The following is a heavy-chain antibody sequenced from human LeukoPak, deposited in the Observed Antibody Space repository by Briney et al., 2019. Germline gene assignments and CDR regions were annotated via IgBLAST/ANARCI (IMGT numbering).Heavy chain of an antibody. CDR3: VRDPGYSGYGPFDY. J-gene: IGHJ4*02. Sequence: ASVKVSCKASGYTFTGYYVHWVRQAPGQGLEWMGWINAGNGNTKYSQKFQGRVTIIRDTSASTAYMELSSLRSEDTAVYYCVRDPGYSGYGPFDYWGQGTLVTVSS. V-gene: IGHV1-3*01. D-gene: IGHD5-12*01. CDR2: INAGNGNT. CDR1: GYTFTGYY.